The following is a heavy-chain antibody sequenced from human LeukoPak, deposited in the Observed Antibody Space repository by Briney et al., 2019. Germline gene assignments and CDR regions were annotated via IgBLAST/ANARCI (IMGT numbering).Heavy chain of an antibody. V-gene: IGHV4-34*01. CDR2: INHSGST. Sequence: PSETLSLTCAVYGGSFSGYYWSWIRQPPGKGLEWIGEINHSGSTNYNPSLKSRVIISVDTSKNQFSLKLSSVTAADTAVYYCARGGYYYDDAFDIWGQGTMVTVSS. CDR1: GGSFSGYY. CDR3: ARGGYYYDDAFDI. J-gene: IGHJ3*02. D-gene: IGHD3-22*01.